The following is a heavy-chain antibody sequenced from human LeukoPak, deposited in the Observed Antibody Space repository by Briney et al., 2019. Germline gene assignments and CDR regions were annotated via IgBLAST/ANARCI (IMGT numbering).Heavy chain of an antibody. J-gene: IGHJ4*02. CDR3: ARDFGGGSYYSGFDY. V-gene: IGHV3-30*04. Sequence: GGSLRLSCAASGFTFSSYAMHWVRQAPGKGLEWVAVISYDGSNKYYADSVKGRFTISRDNSKNTLYLQMNSLRAEDTAVYYCARDFGGGSYYSGFDYWGQGTLVTVSS. CDR2: ISYDGSNK. CDR1: GFTFSSYA. D-gene: IGHD1-26*01.